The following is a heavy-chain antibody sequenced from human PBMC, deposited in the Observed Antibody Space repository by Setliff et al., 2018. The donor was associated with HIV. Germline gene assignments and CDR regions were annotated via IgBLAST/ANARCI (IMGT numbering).Heavy chain of an antibody. J-gene: IGHJ6*02. V-gene: IGHV4-61*09. Sequence: SETLSLTCTVTGDSISSGSSYRSWIRQPAGKGLEWIGHIFTTGSTKYNPSLRSRAAISLDTSTNSFSLQLHSLTAGDTAEYFCARAGMAVISSAFHVWGQGSWVTVSS. CDR3: ARAGMAVISSAFHV. CDR2: IFTTGST. D-gene: IGHD6-19*01. CDR1: GDSISSGSSY.